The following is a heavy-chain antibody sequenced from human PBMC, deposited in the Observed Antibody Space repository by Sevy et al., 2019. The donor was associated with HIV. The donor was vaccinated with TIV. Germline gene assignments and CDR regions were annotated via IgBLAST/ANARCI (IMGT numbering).Heavy chain of an antibody. D-gene: IGHD2-15*01. CDR3: ARDPGGRDWFDP. CDR1: GFTFSYYR. CDR2: IKGDGSEI. V-gene: IGHV3-7*03. J-gene: IGHJ5*02. Sequence: GGSLRLSCAASGFTFSYYRMSWVRQAPGKGLEWVANIKGDGSEIYYVDSVKGRFTISRDNAKNSLFLEMNSLRAEDTAVYYCARDPGGRDWFDPWRQGTLVTVSS.